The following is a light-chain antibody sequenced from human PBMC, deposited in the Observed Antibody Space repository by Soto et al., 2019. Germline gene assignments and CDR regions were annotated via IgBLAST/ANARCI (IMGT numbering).Light chain of an antibody. V-gene: IGKV1-5*03. J-gene: IGKJ5*01. Sequence: DIQMTQSPSTLSASVGDRFTITCRASQTISSWLAWYQQKPGQAPKLLIYKASSLESAVPSRFSGSGSGTEFTLTISSLEPEDFAVYYCQQRSNWPPFTFGQGTRLE. CDR2: KAS. CDR3: QQRSNWPPFT. CDR1: QTISSW.